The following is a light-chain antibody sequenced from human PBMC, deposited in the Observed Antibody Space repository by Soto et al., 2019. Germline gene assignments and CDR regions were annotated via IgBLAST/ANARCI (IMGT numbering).Light chain of an antibody. CDR2: GAS. J-gene: IGKJ4*01. V-gene: IGKV3-20*01. Sequence: EIVLTQSPGTLSLSPGERATLSCRASQSVTSSYLAWCQQKPGQAPRLLIYGASSRATGIPDRFSGSGSGTDFTLTISRLEPEDFAVYYCQQCGTSPLTFGGGTKVEIK. CDR3: QQCGTSPLT. CDR1: QSVTSSY.